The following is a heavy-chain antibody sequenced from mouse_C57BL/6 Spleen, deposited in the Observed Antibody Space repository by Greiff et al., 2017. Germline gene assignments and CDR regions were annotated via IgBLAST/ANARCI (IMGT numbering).Heavy chain of an antibody. D-gene: IGHD2-4*01. CDR1: GYTFTDYY. V-gene: IGHV1-76*01. CDR3: ARDYDPYYAMDY. J-gene: IGHJ4*01. CDR2: IYPGSGNT. Sequence: QVQLQQSGAELVRPGASVKLSCKASGYTFTDYYINWVKQSPGQGLEWIARIYPGSGNTYYNEKFKGKATLTAEKSSSTAYMQLSSLTSEDSAVYFCARDYDPYYAMDYWGQGTSVTVSS.